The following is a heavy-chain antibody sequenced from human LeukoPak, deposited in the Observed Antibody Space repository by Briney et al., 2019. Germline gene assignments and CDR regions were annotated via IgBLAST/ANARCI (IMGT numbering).Heavy chain of an antibody. CDR3: ARNKPIVVPAATDYYYGMDV. CDR2: IIPIFGTA. D-gene: IGHD2-2*01. J-gene: IGHJ6*02. CDR1: GGTFSSYA. V-gene: IGHV1-69*13. Sequence: GASVKVSCKASGGTFSSYAISWVRQAPGQGLEWMGGIIPIFGTANYAQKFQGRVTITADESTSTAYMELSSLRSEDTAVYYCARNKPIVVPAATDYYYGMDVWGQGTTVTVSS.